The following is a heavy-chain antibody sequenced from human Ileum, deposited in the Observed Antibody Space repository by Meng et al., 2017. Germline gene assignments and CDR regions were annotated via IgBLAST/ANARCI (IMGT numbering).Heavy chain of an antibody. J-gene: IGHJ4*02. Sequence: QVHLVQSGAEVKKPGASVMVSCKAFGYTFTSYGISWVRQAPGQGLEWMGGISVYNGNTNCAQKFQGRVTMTADTSTSTAYMELRSLRSDDTAVYYCARDYSGTSYRFSDYWGQGTLVTVSS. V-gene: IGHV1-18*01. CDR2: ISVYNGNT. D-gene: IGHD1-26*01. CDR1: GYTFTSYG. CDR3: ARDYSGTSYRFSDY.